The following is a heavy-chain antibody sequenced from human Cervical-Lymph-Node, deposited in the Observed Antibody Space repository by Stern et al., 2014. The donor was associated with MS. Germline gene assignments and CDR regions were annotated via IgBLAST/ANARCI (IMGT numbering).Heavy chain of an antibody. D-gene: IGHD2-8*02. J-gene: IGHJ4*02. CDR3: ARPFCSSGVCYLSYDY. V-gene: IGHV3-30*03. Sequence: VQLVESGGAVVHPGRSLRLSCTVSGFNFSDYGLHWVRQAPGKGLEWGAVISYDGSKKFYGDSVKGRFTISRDNSENTLYLEINSLSAEDTAVYYCARPFCSSGVCYLSYDYWGQGTLVTVSS. CDR1: GFNFSDYG. CDR2: ISYDGSKK.